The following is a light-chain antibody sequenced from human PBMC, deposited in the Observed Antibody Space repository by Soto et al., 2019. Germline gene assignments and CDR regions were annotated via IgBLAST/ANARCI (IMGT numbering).Light chain of an antibody. CDR1: QSLSSW. V-gene: IGKV1-5*01. J-gene: IGKJ1*01. CDR3: QQYNNYPRT. Sequence: DIQMTQSPSTLSASVGDRVSITCRASQSLSSWLAWYQQKPGRAPKLLVYDASSLESGVPSRFSGSGSGTEFTLTISSLQPDDFAPYYCQQYNNYPRTFGQGTKV. CDR2: DAS.